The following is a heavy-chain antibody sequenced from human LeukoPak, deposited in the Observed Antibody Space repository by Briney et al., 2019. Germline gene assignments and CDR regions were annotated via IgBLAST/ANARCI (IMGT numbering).Heavy chain of an antibody. Sequence: PSETLSLTCTVCGGSIISSTYYWRWVRQSPGKGLEWLGNIYYSGTAYYNPSLKSRVTISEDTSRNRFSLLLSSVTAADMAIYYCARQVSDYYYHYMDVWGEGTTVIVSS. V-gene: IGHV4-39*01. CDR2: IYYSGTA. CDR1: GGSIISSTYY. CDR3: ARQVSDYYYHYMDV. J-gene: IGHJ6*03.